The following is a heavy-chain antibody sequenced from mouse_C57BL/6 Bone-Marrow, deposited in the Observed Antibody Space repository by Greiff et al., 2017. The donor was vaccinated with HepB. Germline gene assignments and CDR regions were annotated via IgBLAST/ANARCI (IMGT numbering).Heavy chain of an antibody. Sequence: EVKLVESGGGLVQSGRSLRLSCATSGFTFSDFYMEWVRQAPGKGLEWIAASRNKANDYTTEYSASVKGRFIVSRDTSQSILYLQMNALRAEDTAIDYSARDAQGALAYWGQGTLVTVSA. D-gene: IGHD1-3*01. V-gene: IGHV7-1*01. J-gene: IGHJ3*01. CDR2: SRNKANDYTT. CDR1: GFTFSDFY. CDR3: ARDAQGALAY.